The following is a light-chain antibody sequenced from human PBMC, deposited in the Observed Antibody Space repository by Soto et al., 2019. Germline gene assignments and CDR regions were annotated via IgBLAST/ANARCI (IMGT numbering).Light chain of an antibody. CDR2: KAS. CDR1: QSVSMW. J-gene: IGKJ1*01. CDR3: QHYNSYSEA. V-gene: IGKV1-5*03. Sequence: DIQMTQSPSTLSAXXGXXXXIXXXASQSVSMWLAWYQQKPGRAPKLLIYKASTLKSGVPSRFSGSGSGTEFTLTISSLQPDDFATYYCQHYNSYSEAFGQGTKVDI.